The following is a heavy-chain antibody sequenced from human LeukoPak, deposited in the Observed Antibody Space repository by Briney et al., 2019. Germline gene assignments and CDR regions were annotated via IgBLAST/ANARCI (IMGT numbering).Heavy chain of an antibody. D-gene: IGHD1-14*01. V-gene: IGHV3-23*01. J-gene: IGHJ3*02. CDR3: AKGKVNHEGAFDI. CDR1: GFTFSSYA. Sequence: PGGSLRLSCAASGFTFSSYAMSWVRQAPGKGLEWVSAISASGARTYYADSVKGRFTISRDNSKKMIYLQMNSLTTDDTAVYYCAKGKVNHEGAFDIWGLGTMVIVS. CDR2: ISASGART.